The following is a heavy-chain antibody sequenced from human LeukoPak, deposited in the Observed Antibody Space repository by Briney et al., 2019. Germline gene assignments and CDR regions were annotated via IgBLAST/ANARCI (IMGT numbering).Heavy chain of an antibody. J-gene: IGHJ4*02. D-gene: IGHD4-17*01. Sequence: TTSETLSLTCTVSGDSISRYYWGWVRQPPAKGLEWIGYIYYTGSTDYNPSLESRVTISVDTSKNLFSLKLSSVTAADSAVYYCARYHYDYGDYYFDYWGQGTLVTVSS. CDR1: GDSISRYY. V-gene: IGHV4-59*01. CDR3: ARYHYDYGDYYFDY. CDR2: IYYTGST.